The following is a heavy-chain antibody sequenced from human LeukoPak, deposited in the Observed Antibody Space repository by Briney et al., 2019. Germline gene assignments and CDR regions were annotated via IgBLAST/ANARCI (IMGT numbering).Heavy chain of an antibody. CDR3: ARGHMSSGVVVVITPYDY. Sequence: ASVKVSCKASGYTFTSYDINWVRQATGQGLEWMGWMNPNSGNTGYAQKFQGRVTITRITSISTAYMELSSLRSEDTAVYYCARGHMSSGVVVVITPYDYWGQGTLVTVSS. CDR1: GYTFTSYD. D-gene: IGHD3-22*01. V-gene: IGHV1-8*01. J-gene: IGHJ4*02. CDR2: MNPNSGNT.